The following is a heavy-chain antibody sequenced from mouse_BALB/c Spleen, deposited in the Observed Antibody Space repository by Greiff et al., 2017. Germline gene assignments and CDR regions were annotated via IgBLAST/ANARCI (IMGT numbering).Heavy chain of an antibody. CDR3: AREGFYYGN. CDR1: GYSITSDYA. V-gene: IGHV3-2*02. J-gene: IGHJ2*01. D-gene: IGHD2-1*01. CDR2: ISYSGST. Sequence: DVKLQESGPGLVKPSQSLSLTCTVTGYSITSDYAWNWIRQFPGNKLEWMGYISYSGSTSYNPSLKSRISITRDTSKNQFFLQLNSVTTEDTATYYCAREGFYYGNWGQGTTLTVSS.